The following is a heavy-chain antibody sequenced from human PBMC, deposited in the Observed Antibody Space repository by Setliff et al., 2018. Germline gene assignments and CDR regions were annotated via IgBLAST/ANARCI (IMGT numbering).Heavy chain of an antibody. CDR1: GYTLTELS. J-gene: IGHJ4*02. D-gene: IGHD3-3*01. V-gene: IGHV1-24*01. CDR2: XDXXXXXX. Sequence: ASVKVSCKVSGYTLTELSMHWVRQAPGKGLEWMGGXDXXXXXXXXXXKFQXXVTMTEDTSTDTAYMQLSSLRSEDTAVYYCARESTAKNFWGEYSDYWGQGTLVTVSS. CDR3: ARESTAKNFWGEYSDY.